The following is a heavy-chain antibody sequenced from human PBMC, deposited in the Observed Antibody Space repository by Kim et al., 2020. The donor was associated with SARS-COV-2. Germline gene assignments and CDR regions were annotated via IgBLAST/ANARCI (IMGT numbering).Heavy chain of an antibody. CDR3: ARRRLNDAYDI. J-gene: IGHJ3*02. V-gene: IGHV4-39*01. Sequence: SETLSLTCTVSGGSISTSGYDWGLIRQPPGKGLEWIGSIYYSGVTYNNPSLKSRDTISADRSKNQFSLKLSSVTATDTAVYYCARRRLNDAYDIWGRGTMVIVSS. CDR1: GGSISTSGYD. CDR2: IYYSGVT.